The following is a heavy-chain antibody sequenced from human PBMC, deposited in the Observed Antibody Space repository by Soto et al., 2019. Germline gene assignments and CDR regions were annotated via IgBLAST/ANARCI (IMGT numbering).Heavy chain of an antibody. J-gene: IGHJ4*02. D-gene: IGHD6-19*01. CDR3: ARLAGTKGRHFDY. CDR1: GGTFSSYT. Sequence: ASVKVSCKASGGTFSSYTISWVRQAPGQGLEWMGRIIPIRGITNYAQKFQGRVTMTGDTSTSTVYMELSSLRSEDTAVYYCARLAGTKGRHFDYWGQGTLVTVSS. V-gene: IGHV1-69*02. CDR2: IIPIRGIT.